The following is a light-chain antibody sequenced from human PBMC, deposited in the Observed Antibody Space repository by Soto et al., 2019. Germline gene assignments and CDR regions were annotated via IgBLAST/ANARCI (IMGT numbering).Light chain of an antibody. CDR3: QQYSSLWT. V-gene: IGKV3-20*01. CDR2: GAS. J-gene: IGKJ1*01. CDR1: QSVSSSY. Sequence: EIVLTQSPGTLSLSPGERATLSCSSSQSVSSSYLAWYQQKPGQAPRLLIFGASSRATGIPDRFSGSGSGTDFTLSISRLEPEDFAVYYCQQYSSLWTFGQGTKVDIK.